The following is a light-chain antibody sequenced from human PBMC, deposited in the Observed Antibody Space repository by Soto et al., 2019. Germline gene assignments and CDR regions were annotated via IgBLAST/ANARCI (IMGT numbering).Light chain of an antibody. V-gene: IGLV2-18*02. CDR2: EVI. CDR3: SSYTSSSTLV. CDR1: SSDVGSYNR. J-gene: IGLJ2*01. Sequence: LTQPPSVSGSPGQSVTISCTGTSSDVGSYNRVSWYQQPPGTAPKLVIYEVINRPSGVPDRFSGSKSDNTASLTISGLQAEDEADYYCSSYTSSSTLVFGGGTKVTVL.